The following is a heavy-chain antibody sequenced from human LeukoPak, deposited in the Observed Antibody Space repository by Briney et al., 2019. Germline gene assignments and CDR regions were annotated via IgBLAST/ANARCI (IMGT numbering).Heavy chain of an antibody. CDR2: IYYSGST. J-gene: IGHJ4*02. V-gene: IGHV4-59*01. CDR1: GGSISSYY. D-gene: IGHD3-3*01. CDR3: ARGVQLRFLEWFLDY. Sequence: SETLSLTCTVSGGSISSYYWSWIRQPPGKGLEWIGYIYYSGSTNYNPSLKSRVTISVDTSKNQFSLKLSSVTAADTAVYYCARGVQLRFLEWFLDYWGQGTLVTVSS.